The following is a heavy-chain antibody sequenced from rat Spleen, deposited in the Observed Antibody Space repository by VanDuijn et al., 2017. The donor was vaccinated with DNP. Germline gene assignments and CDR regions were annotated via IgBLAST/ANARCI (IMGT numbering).Heavy chain of an antibody. J-gene: IGHJ2*01. Sequence: EVELVESGGGLVQPGRSMKLSCAASGFTFSTHGMAWVRQDPTKGLEWVASISTSGGNTYYRDSVKGRFTISRDNAKSTLYLQLNSVRSEDTATYYCARQVWAFDYWGQGVMVTVSS. CDR1: GFTFSTHG. D-gene: IGHD1-7*01. CDR3: ARQVWAFDY. CDR2: ISTSGGNT. V-gene: IGHV5-25*01.